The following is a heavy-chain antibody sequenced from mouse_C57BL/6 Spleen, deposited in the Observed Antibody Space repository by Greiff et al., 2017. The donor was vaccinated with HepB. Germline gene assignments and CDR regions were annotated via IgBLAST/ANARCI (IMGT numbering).Heavy chain of an antibody. J-gene: IGHJ4*01. D-gene: IGHD3-2*02. CDR3: AKSSGDAMDY. V-gene: IGHV5-17*01. CDR1: GFTFSDYG. CDR2: ISSGSSTI. Sequence: EVQLVASGGGLVTPGGSLKLSCAASGFTFSDYGMHWVRPAPEKGLEWVAYISSGSSTIYYADTVKGRFPISRDNAKNTLFLQMTGLRSEDTAMYYCAKSSGDAMDYWGQGTSVTVSS.